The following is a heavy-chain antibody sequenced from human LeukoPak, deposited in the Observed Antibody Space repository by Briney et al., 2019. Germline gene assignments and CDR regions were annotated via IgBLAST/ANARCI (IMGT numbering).Heavy chain of an antibody. CDR1: GYTFTSYG. D-gene: IGHD3-22*01. J-gene: IGHJ5*02. CDR3: ARSITMIVVPINWFDP. Sequence: ASVKVSCRASGYTFTSYGISWVRQAPGQGLEWMGWISAYNGNTNYAQKLQGRVTMTTDTSTSTAYMELRSLRSDDTAVYYCARSITMIVVPINWFDPWGQGTLVTVSS. V-gene: IGHV1-18*04. CDR2: ISAYNGNT.